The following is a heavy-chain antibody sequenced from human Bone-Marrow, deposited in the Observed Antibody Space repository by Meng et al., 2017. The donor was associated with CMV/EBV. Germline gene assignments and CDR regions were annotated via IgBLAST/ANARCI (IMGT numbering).Heavy chain of an antibody. CDR2: IIPIFGTA. V-gene: IGHV1-69*05. D-gene: IGHD3-22*01. CDR1: GCTFSSYA. J-gene: IGHJ4*02. CDR3: AREDYYDSSGPVFDY. Sequence: SGCTFSSYAISWVRQAPGQGLEWMGGIIPIFGTANYAQKFQGRVTITTDESTSTAYMELSSLRSEDTAVYYCAREDYYDSSGPVFDYWGQGTLVTVSS.